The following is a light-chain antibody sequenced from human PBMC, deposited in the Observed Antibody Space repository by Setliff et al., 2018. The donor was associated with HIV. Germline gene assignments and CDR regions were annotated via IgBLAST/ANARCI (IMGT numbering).Light chain of an antibody. CDR1: SIDIGNYNY. V-gene: IGLV2-14*01. Sequence: QSALTQPPSASGSPGQSVTISCTGASIDIGNYNYVSWYQHHPGKAPKLIIYQVTKRPSGVSNRFSGSKSGNTASLTISGLQAEDEADYYCSSYAITNTLPFGSGTKVTVL. J-gene: IGLJ1*01. CDR3: SSYAITNTLP. CDR2: QVT.